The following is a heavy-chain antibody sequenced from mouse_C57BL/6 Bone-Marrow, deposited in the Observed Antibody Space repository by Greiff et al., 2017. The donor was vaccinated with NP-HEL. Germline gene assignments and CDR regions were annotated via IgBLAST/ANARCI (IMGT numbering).Heavy chain of an antibody. J-gene: IGHJ3*01. Sequence: EVQRVESGGGLVQPGGSLKLSCAASGFTFSDYYMYWVRQTPEKRLEWVAYISNGGGSTYYPDTVKGRFTISRDNAKNTLYLQMSRLKSEDTAMYYCARPPYDYDAYWGQGTLVTVSA. V-gene: IGHV5-12*01. CDR1: GFTFSDYY. D-gene: IGHD2-4*01. CDR3: ARPPYDYDAY. CDR2: ISNGGGST.